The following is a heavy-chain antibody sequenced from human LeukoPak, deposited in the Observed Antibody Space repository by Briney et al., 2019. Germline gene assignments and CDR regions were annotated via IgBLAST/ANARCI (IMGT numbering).Heavy chain of an antibody. Sequence: PGGSLRLSCAASGFTFSIYGMHWVRQAPGKGLEWVAVISYEGSNKHYADSVKGRFTNSRDNSKNTLYLQMNSLRADDTAVYYCAKDPSSSLYYYYGMDVWGQGTTVTVSS. V-gene: IGHV3-30*18. J-gene: IGHJ6*02. D-gene: IGHD6-6*01. CDR2: ISYEGSNK. CDR1: GFTFSIYG. CDR3: AKDPSSSLYYYYGMDV.